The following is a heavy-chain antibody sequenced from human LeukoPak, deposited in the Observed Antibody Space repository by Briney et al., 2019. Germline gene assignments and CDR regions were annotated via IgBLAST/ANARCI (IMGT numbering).Heavy chain of an antibody. D-gene: IGHD6-19*01. Sequence: QPGGSLRLSCAASEFTFSSYAMSWARQAPGKGLEWVSAISGSGGSTYYADSVKGRFTISRDNSKNTLYLQMNSLRAEDTAVYYCAKDLTAVADNWFDPWGQGTLVTVSS. CDR1: EFTFSSYA. J-gene: IGHJ5*02. V-gene: IGHV3-23*01. CDR3: AKDLTAVADNWFDP. CDR2: ISGSGGST.